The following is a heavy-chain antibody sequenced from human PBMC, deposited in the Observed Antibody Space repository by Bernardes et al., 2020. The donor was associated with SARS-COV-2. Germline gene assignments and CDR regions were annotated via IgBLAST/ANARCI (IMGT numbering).Heavy chain of an antibody. V-gene: IGHV4-59*01. CDR1: GGSISSYY. CDR2: IYYSGST. D-gene: IGHD2-15*01. J-gene: IGHJ6*02. CDR3: ARAPVVIQWPLYYYYGMDV. Sequence: SATLSLTCTVSGGSISSYYWSWIRQPPGKGLEWIGYIYYSGSTNYNPSLKSRVTISVDTSKNQFSLKLSSVTAADTAVYYCARAPVVIQWPLYYYYGMDVWGQGTTVTVSS.